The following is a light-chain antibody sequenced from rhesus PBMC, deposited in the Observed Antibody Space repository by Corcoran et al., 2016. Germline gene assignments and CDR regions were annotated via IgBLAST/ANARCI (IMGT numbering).Light chain of an antibody. CDR3: HSYTNSDSYI. Sequence: QSAPIQSPSVSGSLGQSVTISCTGTSSDIGRYNYVSWYRQQPGTTPKLMMFKVNMRPSGVSDRFSGSKSGNTDSLTISGLQAEDGADYYCHSYTNSDSYILGTGTRLTDL. J-gene: IGLJ1*01. V-gene: IGLV2-11*01. CDR1: SSDIGRYNY. CDR2: KVN.